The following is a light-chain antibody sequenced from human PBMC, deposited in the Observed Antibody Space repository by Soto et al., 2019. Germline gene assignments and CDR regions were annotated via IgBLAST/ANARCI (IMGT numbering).Light chain of an antibody. CDR3: QQYNNWPPIT. CDR1: QSVRSS. CDR2: GAS. J-gene: IGKJ5*01. V-gene: IGKV3-15*01. Sequence: EIVLTQSPGTLSLSPGERATLPCRASQSVRSSSLAGYQQKPGQAPRLLIYGASTRATGIPARFSGSGSGTEFTLTISSLQSEDFAVYYCQQYNNWPPITFGQGTRLEIK.